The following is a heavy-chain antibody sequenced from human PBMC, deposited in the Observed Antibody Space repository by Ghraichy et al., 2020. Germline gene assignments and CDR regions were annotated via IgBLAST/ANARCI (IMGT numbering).Heavy chain of an antibody. Sequence: GGSLRLSCAASGFTFSSYAMSWVRQAPGKGLEWVSAISGSGGSTYYADSVKGRFTISRDNSKNTLYLQMNSLRAEDTAVYYCAKVLGGGRNYGDYVVDYWGQGTLVTVSS. D-gene: IGHD4-17*01. J-gene: IGHJ4*02. CDR1: GFTFSSYA. CDR2: ISGSGGST. V-gene: IGHV3-23*01. CDR3: AKVLGGGRNYGDYVVDY.